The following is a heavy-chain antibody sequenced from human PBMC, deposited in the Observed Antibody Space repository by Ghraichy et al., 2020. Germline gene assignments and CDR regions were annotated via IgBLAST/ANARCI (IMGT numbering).Heavy chain of an antibody. D-gene: IGHD3-22*01. J-gene: IGHJ6*02. CDR1: GYTFTSYG. CDR2: ISAYNGNT. Sequence: ASVKVSCKASGYTFTSYGISWVRQAPGQGLEWMGWISAYNGNTNYAQKLQGRVTMTTDTSTSTAYMELRSLRSDDTAVYYCARATDSSGYWARTIYYYYYYGMDVWGQGTTVTVSS. V-gene: IGHV1-18*04. CDR3: ARATDSSGYWARTIYYYYYYGMDV.